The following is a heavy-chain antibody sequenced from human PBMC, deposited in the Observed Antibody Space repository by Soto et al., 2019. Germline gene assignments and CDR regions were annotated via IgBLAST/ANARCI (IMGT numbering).Heavy chain of an antibody. CDR3: ARFIVVVVAARHYYYGMDV. CDR2: IYPGDSDT. CDR1: GYSFTSYW. J-gene: IGHJ6*02. Sequence: GESLKISCKGSGYSFTSYWIGWVRQMPGKGLEWMGIIYPGDSDTRYSPSFQGQVTISADKSISTAYLQWSSLKASDTAMYYCARFIVVVVAARHYYYGMDVWGQGTTVTVSS. V-gene: IGHV5-51*01. D-gene: IGHD2-15*01.